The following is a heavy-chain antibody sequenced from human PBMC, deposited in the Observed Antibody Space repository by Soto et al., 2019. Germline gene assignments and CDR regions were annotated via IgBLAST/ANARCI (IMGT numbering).Heavy chain of an antibody. CDR3: AKENLEVVTAMGAFDI. D-gene: IGHD2-21*02. J-gene: IGHJ3*02. CDR2: ISWDGGST. V-gene: IGHV3-43*01. CDR1: GFTFDDYT. Sequence: GGSLRLSCAASGFTFDDYTMHWVRQAPGKGLEWVSLISWDGGSTYYADSVKGRFTISRDNSKNSLYLQMNSLRTEDTALYYCAKENLEVVTAMGAFDIWGQGTMVTVSS.